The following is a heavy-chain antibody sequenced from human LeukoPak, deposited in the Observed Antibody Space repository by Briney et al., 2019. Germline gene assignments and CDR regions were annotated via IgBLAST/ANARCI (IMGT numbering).Heavy chain of an antibody. CDR2: FLYSGTT. CDR3: ARGSYSYGHAFDY. Sequence: SETLSLTCTVSGGSISSSSYYWGWIRQSPGKGLEWIGSFLYSGTTYYNPSLKSRVTMSVDTSKNQFSLKLNSVTAADTAVYSCARGSYSYGHAFDYWGQGTLVTVSS. V-gene: IGHV4-39*07. D-gene: IGHD5-18*01. CDR1: GGSISSSSYY. J-gene: IGHJ4*02.